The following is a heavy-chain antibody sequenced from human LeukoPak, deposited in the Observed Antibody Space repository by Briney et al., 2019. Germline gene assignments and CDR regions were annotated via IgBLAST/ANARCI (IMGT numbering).Heavy chain of an antibody. V-gene: IGHV3-21*01. Sequence: PGGSLRLSCAASGFTFSSYSMNWVRQAPGKGLEWVSSISSSSSYIFYADSVKGRFTISRDNAKNSLYLQMNSLRAEDTAVYYCARDQSYHNYYYYYYYMDVWGKGTTVTISS. CDR1: GFTFSSYS. D-gene: IGHD3-10*01. CDR2: ISSSSSYI. J-gene: IGHJ6*03. CDR3: ARDQSYHNYYYYYYYMDV.